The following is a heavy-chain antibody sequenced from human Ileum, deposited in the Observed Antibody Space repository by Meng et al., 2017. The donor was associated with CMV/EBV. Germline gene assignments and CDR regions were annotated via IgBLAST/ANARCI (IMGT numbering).Heavy chain of an antibody. V-gene: IGHV4-4*07. J-gene: IGHJ4*02. CDR3: ARGESRGYYYFDY. CDR2: ISSSGNT. CDR1: GDSISNYY. Sequence: QVHLQVSGPRLVRPSETLSLTCTVSGDSISNYYWSWIRQPAGKKLEWIGRISSSGNTNYTPSLKSRVIMSLDTSNNQFFLKLTSVTAADTALYYCARGESRGYYYFDYWGQGILVTVSS. D-gene: IGHD3-22*01.